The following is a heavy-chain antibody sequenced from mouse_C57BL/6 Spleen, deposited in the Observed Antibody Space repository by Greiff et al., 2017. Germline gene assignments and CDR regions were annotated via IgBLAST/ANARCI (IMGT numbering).Heavy chain of an antibody. D-gene: IGHD2-5*01. CDR2: ISYDGSN. CDR1: GYSITSGYY. J-gene: IGHJ3*01. CDR3: ARGAYYSNLWFAY. Sequence: VQLKESGPGLVKPSQSLSLTCSVTGYSITSGYYWNWIRQFPGNKLEWMGYISYDGSNNYNPSLKNRISITRDTSKNQFFLKLNSVTTEDTATYYCARGAYYSNLWFAYWGQGTLVTVSA. V-gene: IGHV3-6*01.